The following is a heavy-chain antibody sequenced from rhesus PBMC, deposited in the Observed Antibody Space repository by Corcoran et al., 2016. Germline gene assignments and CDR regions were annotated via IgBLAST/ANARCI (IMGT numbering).Heavy chain of an antibody. CDR3: ARRRATYIYGNSDYFDY. CDR1: GFSISTSGMG. J-gene: IGHJ4*01. D-gene: IGHD4-35*01. CDR2: IYWDDDK. Sequence: QVTLKESGPALVKHTQTLTLTCTFSGFSISTSGMGVGWIRQPPGKALEWLALIYWDDDKYYSTSLKSRLTISKDTSKNQVVLTMTNMDPVDTATYYCARRRATYIYGNSDYFDYWGQGVLVTVSS. V-gene: IGHV2-174*01.